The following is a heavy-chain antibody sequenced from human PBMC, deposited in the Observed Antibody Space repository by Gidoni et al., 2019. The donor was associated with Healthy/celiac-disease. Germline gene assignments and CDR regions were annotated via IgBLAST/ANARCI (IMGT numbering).Heavy chain of an antibody. Sequence: QVQLQESGPGLVKPSQTLSLTCTVSVGSISSGDYYWSWIRQPPGKGLEWIGYIYYSGSTYYNPSLKSRVTISVDTSKNQVSRKLSSVTAEETVVYYCARSGSGSYYNLWGQGTLVTVSS. V-gene: IGHV4-30-4*01. CDR1: VGSISSGDYY. J-gene: IGHJ5*02. CDR3: ARSGSGSYYNL. CDR2: IYYSGST. D-gene: IGHD3-10*01.